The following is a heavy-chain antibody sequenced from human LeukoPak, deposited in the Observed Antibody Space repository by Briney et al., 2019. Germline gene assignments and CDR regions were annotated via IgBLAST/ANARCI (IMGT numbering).Heavy chain of an antibody. CDR3: ARDPDARYGRYYFDY. V-gene: IGHV1-46*01. D-gene: IGHD5-18*01. CDR2: INPSGGST. Sequence: ASVKDSCKASGYTFTGYYMHWVRQAPGQGLEWMGIINPSGGSTSYAQKFQGRVTMTRDTSTSTVYMELSSLRSEDTAVYYCARDPDARYGRYYFDYWGQGTLVTVSS. J-gene: IGHJ4*02. CDR1: GYTFTGYY.